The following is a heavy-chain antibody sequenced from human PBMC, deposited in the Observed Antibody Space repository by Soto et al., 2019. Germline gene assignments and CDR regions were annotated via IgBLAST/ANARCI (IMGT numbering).Heavy chain of an antibody. Sequence: GGSLRLSCAASGFTFSSYAMHWVRQAPGKGLEWVAVISYDGTNNYADSVKGRFTISRDNSKNTLYLQMNSLRAEDTAFYYCASGSDSSGHYYLRRYWGQGTLVTVSS. V-gene: IGHV3-30-3*01. CDR2: ISYDGTN. CDR3: ASGSDSSGHYYLRRY. J-gene: IGHJ4*02. D-gene: IGHD3-22*01. CDR1: GFTFSSYA.